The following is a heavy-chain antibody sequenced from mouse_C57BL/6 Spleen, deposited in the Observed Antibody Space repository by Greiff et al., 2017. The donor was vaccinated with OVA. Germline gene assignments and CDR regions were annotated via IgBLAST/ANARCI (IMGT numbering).Heavy chain of an antibody. J-gene: IGHJ2*01. V-gene: IGHV5-9*01. Sequence: EVMLVESGGGLVKPGGSLKLSCAASGFTFSSYTMSWVRQTPEKRLEWVATISGGGGNTYYPDSVKGRFTISRDNAKNTLYLQMSSLRAEDTALYYCARGDGFDYWGQGTTLTVSS. CDR3: ARGDGFDY. CDR1: GFTFSSYT. D-gene: IGHD3-3*01. CDR2: ISGGGGNT.